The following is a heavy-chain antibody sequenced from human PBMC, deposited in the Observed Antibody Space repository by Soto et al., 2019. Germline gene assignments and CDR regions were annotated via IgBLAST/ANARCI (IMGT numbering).Heavy chain of an antibody. V-gene: IGHV3-30-3*01. CDR3: ARDRAYCISTSCPYYYYGMDV. CDR1: GFTFSSYA. J-gene: IGHJ6*02. D-gene: IGHD2-2*01. CDR2: ISYDGSNK. Sequence: SCKASGFTFSSYAMHWVRQAPGKGLEWVAVISYDGSNKYYADSVKGRFTISRDNSKNTLYLQMNSLRAEDTAVYYCARDRAYCISTSCPYYYYGMDVWGQGTTVTVSS.